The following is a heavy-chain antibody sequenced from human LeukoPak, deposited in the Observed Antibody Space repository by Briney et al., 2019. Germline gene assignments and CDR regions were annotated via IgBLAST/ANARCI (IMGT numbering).Heavy chain of an antibody. Sequence: ASVKVSCKASGGTFSSYAISWVRQAPGQGLEWMGGIIPIFGTANYAQKFQGRVTITADESTSTAYMELSSLRSEDTAVYYCARQFGAAVAHYHYYGMDVWGQGTTVTVSS. V-gene: IGHV1-69*13. J-gene: IGHJ6*02. CDR3: ARQFGAAVAHYHYYGMDV. CDR2: IIPIFGTA. D-gene: IGHD6-19*01. CDR1: GGTFSSYA.